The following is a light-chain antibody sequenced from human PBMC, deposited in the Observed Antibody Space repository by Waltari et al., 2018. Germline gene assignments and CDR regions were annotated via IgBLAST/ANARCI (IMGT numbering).Light chain of an antibody. CDR2: RNN. CDR1: SSNIGSNY. Sequence: QSVLTQPPSASGTPGQRVTISCSGSSSNIGSNYVYWYQQLPGTAPKLRIYRNNQRPSGVPDRFSGSKSGTSASLASSGLRSEDEADYYCAAWDDSLSGLVFGGGTKLTVL. J-gene: IGLJ2*01. V-gene: IGLV1-47*01. CDR3: AAWDDSLSGLV.